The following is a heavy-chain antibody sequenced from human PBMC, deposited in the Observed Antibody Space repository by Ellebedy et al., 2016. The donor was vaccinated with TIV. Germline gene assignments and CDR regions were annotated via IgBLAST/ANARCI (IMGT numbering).Heavy chain of an antibody. Sequence: AASVKVSCKASGYRFTNYGISWVRQVPGQGLEWMGWISAYNGNTQYAENFQGRVTMTTDTPTTTAYMELRSLRPDDTAVYYCAREGIYEFWNGYLLHGMDVWGQGTTVTVSS. CDR3: AREGIYEFWNGYLLHGMDV. V-gene: IGHV1-18*01. CDR2: ISAYNGNT. J-gene: IGHJ6*02. CDR1: GYRFTNYG. D-gene: IGHD3-3*01.